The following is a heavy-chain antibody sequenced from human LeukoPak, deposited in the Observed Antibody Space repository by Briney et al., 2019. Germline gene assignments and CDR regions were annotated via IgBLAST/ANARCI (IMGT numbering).Heavy chain of an antibody. Sequence: TPGGSLRLSCAASGFTFSDYYMSWIRQAPGKGLEWVSYISSSGSTIYYADSMKGRFTISRENAKNSLYLQMNSLRAEDTAVYYCARDREGGYYDSSGPEFDYWGQGTLVTVSS. V-gene: IGHV3-11*01. CDR3: ARDREGGYYDSSGPEFDY. CDR1: GFTFSDYY. D-gene: IGHD3-22*01. CDR2: ISSSGSTI. J-gene: IGHJ4*02.